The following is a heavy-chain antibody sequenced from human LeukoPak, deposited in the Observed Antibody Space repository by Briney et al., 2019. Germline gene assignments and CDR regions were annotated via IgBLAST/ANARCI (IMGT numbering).Heavy chain of an antibody. Sequence: SVKVSCKASGGTFSSYAISWVRQAPGQGLEWMGGIIPIFGTANYAQKFQGRVTITADESTSTAYMELSSLRSEDKAVYYCARDGIVVVPAAINLYYYYGMDVWGQGTTVTVSS. CDR1: GGTFSSYA. J-gene: IGHJ6*02. V-gene: IGHV1-69*13. CDR2: IIPIFGTA. D-gene: IGHD2-2*01. CDR3: ARDGIVVVPAAINLYYYYGMDV.